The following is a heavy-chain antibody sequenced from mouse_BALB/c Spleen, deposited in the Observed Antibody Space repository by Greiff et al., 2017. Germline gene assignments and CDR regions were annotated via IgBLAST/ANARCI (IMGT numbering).Heavy chain of an antibody. J-gene: IGHJ1*01. CDR1: GYTFTSYW. CDR3: ASYYGSSYRYFDV. D-gene: IGHD1-1*01. V-gene: IGHV1-7*01. Sequence: VQLQQSGAELAKPGASVKMSCKASGYTFTSYWMHWVKQRPGQGLEWIGYINPSTGYTEYNQKFKDKATLTADKSSSTAYMQLSSLTSEDSAVYYCASYYGSSYRYFDVWGAGTTVTVSS. CDR2: INPSTGYT.